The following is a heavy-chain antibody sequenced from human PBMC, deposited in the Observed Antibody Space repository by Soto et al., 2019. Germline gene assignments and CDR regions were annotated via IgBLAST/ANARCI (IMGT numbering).Heavy chain of an antibody. CDR1: GGSISSGGYY. J-gene: IGHJ5*02. CDR2: IYYSGST. V-gene: IGHV4-31*03. D-gene: IGHD6-19*01. Sequence: PSETLSLTCTVSGGSISSGGYYWSWIRQHPGKGLEWIGYIYYSGSTYYNPSLKSRVTISVDTSKNQFSLKLSSVTAADTAVYYCERVTHSSGQNWFDPWGQGTLVTVSS. CDR3: ERVTHSSGQNWFDP.